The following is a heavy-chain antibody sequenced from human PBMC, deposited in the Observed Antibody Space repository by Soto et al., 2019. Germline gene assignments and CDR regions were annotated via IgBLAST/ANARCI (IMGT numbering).Heavy chain of an antibody. CDR3: ARDDDYDDNGLDS. J-gene: IGHJ5*01. D-gene: IGHD4-17*01. V-gene: IGHV3-33*01. CDR1: GFAFSSHG. CDR2: IVREGSEK. Sequence: QVQLVESGGGVVQPGRSLRLSFAASGFAFSSHGMHWVRQAPGKGLEWVAVIVREGSEKHYADSVKGRFTISRDNSKNTLYREMNSLRAEDTAVYYCARDDDYDDNGLDSWGQGTLVTVSS.